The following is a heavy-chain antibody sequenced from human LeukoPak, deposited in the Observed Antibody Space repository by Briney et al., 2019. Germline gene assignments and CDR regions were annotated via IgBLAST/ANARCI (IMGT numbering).Heavy chain of an antibody. CDR1: GYTFTSYY. CDR3: ARVWGDYYDSSGYPDY. Sequence: ASVKVSCKASGYTFTSYYMHWVRQAPGQGLEWMGWISAYNGNTNYAQKLQGRVTMTTDTSTSTAYMELRSLRSDDTAVYYCARVWGDYYDSSGYPDYWGQGTLVTVSS. J-gene: IGHJ4*02. V-gene: IGHV1-18*04. CDR2: ISAYNGNT. D-gene: IGHD3-22*01.